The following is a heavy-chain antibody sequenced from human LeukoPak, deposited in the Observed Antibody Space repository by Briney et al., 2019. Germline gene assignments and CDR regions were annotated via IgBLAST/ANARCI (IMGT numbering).Heavy chain of an antibody. D-gene: IGHD1-1*01. Sequence: ASVKVSCKASGYTFTSYYMHWVRQAPGQGLEWMGIINPSGGSTSYAQKFQGRVTMTRDTSTSTVYMELSSLRSEDTAMYYCAREEGGTRSIDYWGQGTLVTVSS. J-gene: IGHJ4*02. CDR2: INPSGGST. V-gene: IGHV1-46*01. CDR3: AREEGGTRSIDY. CDR1: GYTFTSYY.